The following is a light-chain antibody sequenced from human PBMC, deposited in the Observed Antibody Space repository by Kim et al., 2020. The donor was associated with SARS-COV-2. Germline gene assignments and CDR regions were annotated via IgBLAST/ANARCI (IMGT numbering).Light chain of an antibody. Sequence: PGVTASMTWSRDKLGDKALSGHQQRPGQAPVVVIYKGNQRPSGIPERFSGSNSENTATLTISGTQAMDEAEYYCQAWDSSTHDYVFGAGTKVTVL. J-gene: IGLJ1*01. CDR2: KGN. CDR1: KLGDKA. CDR3: QAWDSSTHDYV. V-gene: IGLV3-1*01.